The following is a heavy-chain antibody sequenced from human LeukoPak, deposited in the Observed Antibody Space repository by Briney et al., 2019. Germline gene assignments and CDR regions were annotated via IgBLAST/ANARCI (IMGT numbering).Heavy chain of an antibody. Sequence: GATVKLSCKASGYTFTSYGISWVPQAPGQGLEWRVWIRAYSGNTNYAQKLQGRVTMTTDTSTSTAYVELRSLRSDDTAVYCCARGLSDVGYYYYRDVWGKGTTLTVSS. CDR2: IRAYSGNT. D-gene: IGHD2-15*01. CDR1: GYTFTSYG. CDR3: ARGLSDVGYYYYRDV. J-gene: IGHJ6*03. V-gene: IGHV1-18*01.